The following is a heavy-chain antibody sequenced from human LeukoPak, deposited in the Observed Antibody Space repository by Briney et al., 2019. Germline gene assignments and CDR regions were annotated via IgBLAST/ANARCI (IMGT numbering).Heavy chain of an antibody. V-gene: IGHV3-30*02. J-gene: IGHJ4*02. CDR1: GFTFSGYA. CDR2: ISYDGNNK. D-gene: IGHD1-7*01. Sequence: GGSLRLSCAASGFTFSGYAMHWVRQTPGKGLEWVAIISYDGNNKYYADSVKGRFTISRDNSKNTLYLQMNSLRPEDTAVYYCAKVRVVFNWNYAYYFDYWGQGTLVTVSS. CDR3: AKVRVVFNWNYAYYFDY.